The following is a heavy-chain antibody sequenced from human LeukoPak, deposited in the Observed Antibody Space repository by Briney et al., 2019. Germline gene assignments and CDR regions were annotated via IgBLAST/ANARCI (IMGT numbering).Heavy chain of an antibody. CDR3: ARDFDCSGGSCHYYFDY. CDR2: IIPIFGTA. V-gene: IGHV1-69*05. Sequence: SVKVSCRASGGTFSSYAISWVRQAPGQGLEWMGRIIPIFGTANYAQKFQGRVTITTDESTSTAYMELSSLRSEDTAVYYCARDFDCSGGSCHYYFDYWGQGTLVTVSS. J-gene: IGHJ4*02. D-gene: IGHD2-15*01. CDR1: GGTFSSYA.